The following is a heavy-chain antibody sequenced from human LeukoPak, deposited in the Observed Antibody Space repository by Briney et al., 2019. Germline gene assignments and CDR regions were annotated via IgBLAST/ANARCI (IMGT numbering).Heavy chain of an antibody. D-gene: IGHD6-19*01. J-gene: IGHJ4*02. CDR3: AKGERSSGQRVFDY. CDR1: GFTFRIYD. CDR2: IDRGVGST. Sequence: PPGGSLRLSCAASGFTFRIYDLSWVRQAPGRGLECVSAIDRGVGSTYYADSVKGRFTISRDNSKNTLYLQMNSLRAEDTAVYYCAKGERSSGQRVFDYWGQGTLVTVSS. V-gene: IGHV3-23*01.